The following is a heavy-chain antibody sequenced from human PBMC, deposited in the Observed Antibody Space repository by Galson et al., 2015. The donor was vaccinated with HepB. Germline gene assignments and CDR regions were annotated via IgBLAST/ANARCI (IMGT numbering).Heavy chain of an antibody. D-gene: IGHD2-2*01. J-gene: IGHJ3*02. Sequence: APGKGLEWLSYISSSTTYTNYADSVKGRFTISRDNAKNSLFLQINSLRAEDTAVYYCARGRYCIGASCYWIDAFDIWGQGTMVTVSS. CDR2: ISSSTTYT. CDR3: ARGRYCIGASCYWIDAFDI. V-gene: IGHV3-11*06.